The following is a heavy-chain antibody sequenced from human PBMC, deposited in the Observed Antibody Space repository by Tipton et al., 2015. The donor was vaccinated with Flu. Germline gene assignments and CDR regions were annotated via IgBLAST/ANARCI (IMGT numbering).Heavy chain of an antibody. J-gene: IGHJ6*03. V-gene: IGHV4-34*01. CDR2: INHSGST. D-gene: IGHD3-3*01. CDR1: GGFFSGYY. Sequence: LRLSCAVYGGFFSGYYWSWIRQPPGKGLEWIGEINHSGSTNYNPSLKSRVTISVDTSKNQFSLKLSSVTAADTAVYYCARLTIFGVVIIGNYYYYMDVWGKGTTVTVSS. CDR3: ARLTIFGVVIIGNYYYYMDV.